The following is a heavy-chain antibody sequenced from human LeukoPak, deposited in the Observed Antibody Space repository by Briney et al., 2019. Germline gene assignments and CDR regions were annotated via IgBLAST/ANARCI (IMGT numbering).Heavy chain of an antibody. V-gene: IGHV4-59*12. Sequence: SETLSLTCTVSGGSISSYYWSWIRQPPGKGLEWIGYIYYTGSTSYNPSLKSRVTISVDTSKNQFSLKLSSVTAADTAVYYCARIGSSSWYGFDYWGQGTLVTVSS. D-gene: IGHD6-13*01. CDR2: IYYTGST. J-gene: IGHJ4*02. CDR3: ARIGSSSWYGFDY. CDR1: GGSISSYY.